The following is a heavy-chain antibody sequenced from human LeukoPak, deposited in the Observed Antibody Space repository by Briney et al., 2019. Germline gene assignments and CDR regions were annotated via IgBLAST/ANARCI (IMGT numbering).Heavy chain of an antibody. CDR2: ISAYNGNT. Sequence: ASVEVSCKASGYTFTSYGISWVRQAPGQGLEWMGWISAYNGNTNYAQKLQGRVTMTTDTSTSTAYMELRSLRSDDTAVYYCASTPYSSGWYYFDYWGQGTLVTVSS. CDR1: GYTFTSYG. V-gene: IGHV1-18*01. D-gene: IGHD6-19*01. J-gene: IGHJ4*02. CDR3: ASTPYSSGWYYFDY.